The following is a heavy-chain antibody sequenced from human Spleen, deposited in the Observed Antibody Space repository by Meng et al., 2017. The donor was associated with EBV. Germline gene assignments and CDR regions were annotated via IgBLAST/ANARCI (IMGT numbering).Heavy chain of an antibody. V-gene: IGHV4-30-4*01. Sequence: QVQLQESGPGLVNPSQTLSLTCAVSGGSISSGDYYWSWIRQPPGTGLEWIGYIFFGGSTNYNPSLKSRVTMSVDTSKNQFSLKLTSVTAADTAVYYCARKLYTDSFFDSWGQGTLVTVSS. CDR1: GGSISSGDYY. D-gene: IGHD2-2*02. J-gene: IGHJ4*02. CDR3: ARKLYTDSFFDS. CDR2: IFFGGST.